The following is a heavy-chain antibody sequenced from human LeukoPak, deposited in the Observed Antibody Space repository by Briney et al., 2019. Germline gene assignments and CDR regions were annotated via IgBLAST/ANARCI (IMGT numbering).Heavy chain of an antibody. D-gene: IGHD5-18*01. CDR3: ARGPIQLWIHNAMDV. CDR2: IRSKAYRGTT. V-gene: IGHV3-49*04. CDR1: GFTFGDHA. J-gene: IGHJ6*02. Sequence: GGSLRLSCRGSGFTFGDHAMSWVRQAPGRGLEWVGFIRSKAYRGTTEYAASVKGRFTISRDDSASIVYLQMNSLKTEDTAVYYCARGPIQLWIHNAMDVWGQGTTVTVSS.